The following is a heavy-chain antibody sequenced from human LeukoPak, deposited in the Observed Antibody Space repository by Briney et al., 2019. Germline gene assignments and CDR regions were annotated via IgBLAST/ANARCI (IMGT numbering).Heavy chain of an antibody. J-gene: IGHJ6*02. CDR2: ISSSSDTI. Sequence: GGSLRLSCAASGFTFSSYSMNWVRQAPGKGLEWVSYISSSSDTIYYADSVKGRSTISRDNAKRSLYLQMNSLRAEDTALYHCARNNGMDVWGQGTTVIVSS. CDR1: GFTFSSYS. CDR3: ARNNGMDV. V-gene: IGHV3-48*04.